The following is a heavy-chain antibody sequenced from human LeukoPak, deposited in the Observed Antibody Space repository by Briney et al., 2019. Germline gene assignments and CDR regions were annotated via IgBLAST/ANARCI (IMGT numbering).Heavy chain of an antibody. CDR3: ARLYEGKRPPDY. CDR2: ISHKGNT. J-gene: IGHJ4*02. CDR1: GGSIISTTYY. Sequence: SETLSLTCTVSGGSIISTTYYWGWIRQPPGKGLEWFGSISHKGNTYYNPSLRSRVTISVDTSKNQLSLRLSSVTAADTGVYYCARLYEGKRPPDYSGQGTLVAVSS. V-gene: IGHV4-39*01. D-gene: IGHD2-8*01.